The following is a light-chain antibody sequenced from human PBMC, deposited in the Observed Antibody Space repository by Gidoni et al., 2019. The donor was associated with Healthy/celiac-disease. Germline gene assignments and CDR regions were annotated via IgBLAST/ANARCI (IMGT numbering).Light chain of an antibody. CDR1: QSVSSSY. J-gene: IGKJ4*01. Sequence: EIVLTHSPGNLSFSPGERATLSCRASQSVSSSYLAWYQQKPGQAPRLLIYGASSRATGIPDRFSGSGSGTDFTLTISRLEPEDFAVYYCQQYGSSPPLTFGGGTKVEIK. V-gene: IGKV3-20*01. CDR3: QQYGSSPPLT. CDR2: GAS.